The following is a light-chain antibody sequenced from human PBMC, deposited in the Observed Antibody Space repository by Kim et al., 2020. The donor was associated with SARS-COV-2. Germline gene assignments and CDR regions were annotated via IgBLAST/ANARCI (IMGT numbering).Light chain of an antibody. CDR3: QVWDSTSDYVV. J-gene: IGLJ3*02. Sequence: APGETASFTCEGNKSGIKSVHRYQQRQGQAPGLVMHDYSDRPAGIPERFSGSNSGNKATLTISRVEAEDEADYFCQVWDSTSDYVVFGGGTQLTVL. CDR2: DYS. V-gene: IGLV3-21*02. CDR1: KSGIKS.